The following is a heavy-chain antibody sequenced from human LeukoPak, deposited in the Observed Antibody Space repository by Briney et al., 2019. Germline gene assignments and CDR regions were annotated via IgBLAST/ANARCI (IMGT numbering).Heavy chain of an antibody. D-gene: IGHD6-13*01. J-gene: IGHJ4*02. Sequence: GASVKVSCKASGYTFTSYYMHWVRQAPGQGLEWMGIINPSGGSTSYAQKFQGRVTMTRDTSTSTVYMELSSLRSEDTAVYYRARSQAIAAAGTPWVYFDYWDQGTLVTVSS. V-gene: IGHV1-46*01. CDR2: INPSGGST. CDR3: ARSQAIAAAGTPWVYFDY. CDR1: GYTFTSYY.